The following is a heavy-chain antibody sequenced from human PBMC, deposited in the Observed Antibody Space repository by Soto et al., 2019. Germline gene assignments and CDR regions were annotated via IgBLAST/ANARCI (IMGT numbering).Heavy chain of an antibody. Sequence: SETLSLTCTVSGGSIGSYYWSWIRQPPGKGLEWIGYIYYSGSTNYNPSLKSRVTISVDTSKNQFSLKLSSVTAADTAVYYCARDIAVAGDQYYYYGMDVWGQGTTVTVS. CDR3: ARDIAVAGDQYYYYGMDV. V-gene: IGHV4-59*01. CDR1: GGSIGSYY. J-gene: IGHJ6*02. D-gene: IGHD6-19*01. CDR2: IYYSGST.